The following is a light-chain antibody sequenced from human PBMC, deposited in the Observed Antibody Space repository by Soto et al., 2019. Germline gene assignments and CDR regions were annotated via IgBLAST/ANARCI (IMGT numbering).Light chain of an antibody. CDR3: CSYAGSSTLAV. CDR1: SSDVGSYNL. V-gene: IGLV2-23*01. CDR2: EGS. Sequence: QSALTQPASVSGSPGQSITISCTGTSSDVGSYNLVSWYQQHPGKAPKLMIYEGSKRPSGVSNRFSGSKSGNTASLTISGLQAEDEGDYFWCSYAGSSTLAVFGGGTKLTVL. J-gene: IGLJ2*01.